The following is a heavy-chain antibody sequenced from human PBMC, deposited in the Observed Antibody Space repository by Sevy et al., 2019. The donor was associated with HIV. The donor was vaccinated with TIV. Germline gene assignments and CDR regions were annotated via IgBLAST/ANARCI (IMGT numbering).Heavy chain of an antibody. CDR3: ARVTRTGRAAATYDAFDI. Sequence: SKTLSLTCTVSGGSISSGSYYWSWIRQPAGKGLEWIGRIYTSGSTNYNPSLKSRVTISVDTSKNQFPLKLSSVTAADTAVYYCARVTRTGRAAATYDAFDIWGQGTMVTVSS. CDR2: IYTSGST. V-gene: IGHV4-61*02. J-gene: IGHJ3*02. CDR1: GGSISSGSYY. D-gene: IGHD1-20*01.